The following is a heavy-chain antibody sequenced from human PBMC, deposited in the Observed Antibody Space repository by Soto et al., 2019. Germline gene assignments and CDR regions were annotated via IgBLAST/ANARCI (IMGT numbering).Heavy chain of an antibody. D-gene: IGHD6-13*01. CDR3: ARVGSSSWYELWFDP. CDR1: GFTFSSYE. V-gene: IGHV3-48*03. Sequence: GSLRRSCAASGFTFSSYEMNWVRQAPGKGLEWVSYISSSGSTIYYADSVKGRFTISRDNAKNSLYLQMNRLRAEATAVYYCARVGSSSWYELWFDPWGQGTLVTVSS. CDR2: ISSSGSTI. J-gene: IGHJ5*02.